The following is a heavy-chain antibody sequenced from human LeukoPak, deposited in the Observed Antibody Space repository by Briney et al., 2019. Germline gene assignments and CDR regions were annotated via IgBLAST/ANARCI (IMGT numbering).Heavy chain of an antibody. D-gene: IGHD2-2*01. Sequence: SVKVSCKASGGTFSSYAISWVRQAPGQGLEWMGGIIPIFGTANYAQKFQGRVTITADESTSTAYMELSSLRSEDTAVYYCARVGYCSSTSCYGFLYYYYYMDVWGKGTTVTVSS. CDR3: ARVGYCSSTSCYGFLYYYYYMDV. CDR1: GGTFSSYA. V-gene: IGHV1-69*01. J-gene: IGHJ6*03. CDR2: IIPIFGTA.